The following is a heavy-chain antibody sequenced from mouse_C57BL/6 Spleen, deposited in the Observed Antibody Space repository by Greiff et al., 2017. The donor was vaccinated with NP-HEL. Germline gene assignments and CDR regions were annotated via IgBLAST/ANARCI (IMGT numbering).Heavy chain of an antibody. CDR1: GFTFSDYY. Sequence: EVQLVESEGGLVQPGSSMKLSCTASGFTFSDYYMAWVRQVPEKGLEWVANINHDGSSTYYLDSFKGRFIISRDNAKNTLYLQMSSLKSEDTATYYCARGAYNDVPGFAYWGQGTLVTVSA. D-gene: IGHD2-10*01. V-gene: IGHV5-16*01. J-gene: IGHJ3*01. CDR2: INHDGSST. CDR3: ARGAYNDVPGFAY.